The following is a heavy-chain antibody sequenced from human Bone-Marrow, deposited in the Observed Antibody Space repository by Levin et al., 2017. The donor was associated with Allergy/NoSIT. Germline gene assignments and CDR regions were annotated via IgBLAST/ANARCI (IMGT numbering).Heavy chain of an antibody. CDR3: AHVELRNFDRLLTF. CDR1: GFSLSPSGVG. Sequence: SGPTLVKPSQTLTLTCSFSGFSLSPSGVGVTWIRQPPGKALEWLALIYWDDDKRYSPSLKSRLAINKDTPKNQVVLSITNVDPVDTATYYCAHVELRNFDRLLTFWGQGTLVTVSS. D-gene: IGHD3-9*01. CDR2: IYWDDDK. J-gene: IGHJ4*02. V-gene: IGHV2-5*02.